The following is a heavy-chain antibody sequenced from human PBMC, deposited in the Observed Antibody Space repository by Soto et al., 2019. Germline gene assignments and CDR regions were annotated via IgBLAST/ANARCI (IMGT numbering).Heavy chain of an antibody. D-gene: IGHD5-18*01. CDR1: GFTFSSYA. V-gene: IGHV3-30-3*01. J-gene: IGHJ4*02. Sequence: GGSLRLSCAASGFTFSSYAMHWVRQAPGKGLEWVAVISYDGSNRYYADSVKGRFTISRDNSKNTLYLQMNSLRAEDTAVYYCARVRSWIQLWLLDYWGQGTLVTVSS. CDR2: ISYDGSNR. CDR3: ARVRSWIQLWLLDY.